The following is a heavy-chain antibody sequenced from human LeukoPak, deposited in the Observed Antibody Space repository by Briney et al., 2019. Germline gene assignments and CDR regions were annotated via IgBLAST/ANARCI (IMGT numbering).Heavy chain of an antibody. D-gene: IGHD3-22*01. CDR3: ARARGYYDSRGLDY. CDR1: GFIFSSYA. CDR2: ISCGESNK. Sequence: PGGPLRLSCAACGFIFSSYAIHWVRHAPHKGLVCGTVISCGESNKYYTVSVKGSLTIPRDNSKNTLYLQMNSLRAEDTAVYYCARARGYYDSRGLDYWGQRTLVTVSS. J-gene: IGHJ4*02. V-gene: IGHV3-30*04.